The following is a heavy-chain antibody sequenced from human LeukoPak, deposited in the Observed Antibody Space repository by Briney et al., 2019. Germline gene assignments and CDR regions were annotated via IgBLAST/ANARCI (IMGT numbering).Heavy chain of an antibody. Sequence: SETLSLTCTVSGVSISSYYRSWLRQPPGKGLEWVGSIYHSGSTYYNPSLKSRVTISVDTSKNQFSLKLSSVTAADTAVYYCARVGYSSGWTHRIYYYYIDVWGKGTTVTISS. CDR2: IYHSGST. D-gene: IGHD6-19*01. J-gene: IGHJ6*03. V-gene: IGHV4-59*01. CDR1: GVSISSYY. CDR3: ARVGYSSGWTHRIYYYYIDV.